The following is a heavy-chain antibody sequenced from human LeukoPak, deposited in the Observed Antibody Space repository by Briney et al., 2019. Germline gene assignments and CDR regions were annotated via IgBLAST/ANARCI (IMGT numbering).Heavy chain of an antibody. CDR2: ISSSSSYI. J-gene: IGHJ6*02. CDR3: ARAKGVDTAMVTVYYGMDV. Sequence: PGGSLRLSCAASGFTFSSYSMNWVRQAPGKGLEWVSSISSSSSYIYYADSVKGRFTISRDNAKNSLYLQMNSLRAEHTAVYYCARAKGVDTAMVTVYYGMDVWGQGTTVTVSS. D-gene: IGHD5-18*01. V-gene: IGHV3-21*01. CDR1: GFTFSSYS.